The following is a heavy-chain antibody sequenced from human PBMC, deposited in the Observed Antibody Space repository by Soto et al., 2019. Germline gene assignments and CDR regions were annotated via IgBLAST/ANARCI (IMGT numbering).Heavy chain of an antibody. CDR1: GGSFSCYY. CDR3: ARXSILLELRFYYYYGMDV. Sequence: SETLSLTCAVYGGSFSCYYWSWIRQPPGKGLEWIGEINHSGSTNYNPSLKSRVTISVDTSKNQFSLKLSSVTAADTAVYYCARXSILLELRFYYYYGMDVWGQGTTVTVSS. D-gene: IGHD1-7*01. V-gene: IGHV4-34*01. CDR2: INHSGST. J-gene: IGHJ6*02.